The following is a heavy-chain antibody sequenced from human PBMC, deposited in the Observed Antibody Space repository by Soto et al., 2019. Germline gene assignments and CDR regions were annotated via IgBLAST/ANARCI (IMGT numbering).Heavy chain of an antibody. D-gene: IGHD1-26*01. CDR3: ASDGWAY. V-gene: IGHV3-30-3*01. CDR2: MSYDGSNK. J-gene: IGHJ4*02. CDR1: GFTFSSYA. Sequence: QVQLVESGGGVVQPGRSLRLSCAASGFTFSSYAMHWVRRAPGKGLEWMAVMSYDGSNKNYADSVKGRFTISRDNSKNLLYLQRSILRPEVAAFYYCASDGWAYCGQGTLVIVSS.